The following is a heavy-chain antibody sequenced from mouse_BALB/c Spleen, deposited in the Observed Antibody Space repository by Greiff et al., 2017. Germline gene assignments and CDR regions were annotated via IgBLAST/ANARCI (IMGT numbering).Heavy chain of an antibody. CDR2: ISYSGST. J-gene: IGHJ4*01. Sequence: EVHLVESGPSLVKPSQTLSLTCSVTGDSITSGYWNWIRKFPGNKLEYMGYISYSGSTYYNPSLKSRISITRDTSKNQYYLQLNSVTTEDTATYYCARFLYGYYAMDYWGQGTSVTVSS. CDR1: GDSITSGY. D-gene: IGHD1-1*02. CDR3: ARFLYGYYAMDY. V-gene: IGHV3-8*02.